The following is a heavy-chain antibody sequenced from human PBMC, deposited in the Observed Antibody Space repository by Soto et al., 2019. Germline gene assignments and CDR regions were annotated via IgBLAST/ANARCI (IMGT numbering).Heavy chain of an antibody. CDR3: TLDWGGAPCYTGY. V-gene: IGHV1-18*01. Sequence: PLVQCGAAVKQHGASVTVSCKDSGYTFTSYGISWVRQSPGQGLEWMGWISANNGKRSYSQKLQHRVNLTTDTYTSTAYMELRSLRSDDTAVYYCTLDWGGAPCYTGYWGQGPQVTVSS. J-gene: IGHJ4*02. CDR1: GYTFTSYG. CDR2: ISANNGKR. D-gene: IGHD2-2*02.